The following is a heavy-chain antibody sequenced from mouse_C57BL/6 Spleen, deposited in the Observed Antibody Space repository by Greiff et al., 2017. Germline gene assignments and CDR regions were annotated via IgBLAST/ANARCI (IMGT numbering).Heavy chain of an antibody. CDR2: IAPNSGVT. V-gene: IGHV1-72*01. Sequence: QVQLQQPGAELVKPGASVTLSCKASGYTFTSYWIHLVKHRPGRGLEWIGRIAPNSGVTQYTEKFKSKATLTVDKPSSTDYMQLSSLTSEDSAVYDCARGPALGYWGQGTLLTDSS. J-gene: IGHJ2*01. CDR1: GYTFTSYW. CDR3: ARGPALGY. D-gene: IGHD3-3*01.